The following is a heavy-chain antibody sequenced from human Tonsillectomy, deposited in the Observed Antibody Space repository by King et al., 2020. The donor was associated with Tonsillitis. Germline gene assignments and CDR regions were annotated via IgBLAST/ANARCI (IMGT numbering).Heavy chain of an antibody. V-gene: IGHV5-51*01. CDR3: ARSSDGGYYFDY. CDR2: IYPGDSDT. D-gene: IGHD3-10*01. CDR1: GYIFTNNW. Sequence: EVQLVESGAEMKKPGESLKISCKTSGYIFTNNWIAWVRQMPGKGLEWMGIIYPGDSDTRYSPSFEGQVTISADKSISTAYLQWSSLKASDTAIFYCARSSDGGYYFDYWGLGTLVTVSS. J-gene: IGHJ4*02.